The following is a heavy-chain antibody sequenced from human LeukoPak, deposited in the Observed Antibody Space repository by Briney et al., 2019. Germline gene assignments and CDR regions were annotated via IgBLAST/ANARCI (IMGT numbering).Heavy chain of an antibody. D-gene: IGHD6-6*01. CDR2: IIPIFGTA. Sequence: GASVKVSCKASGGTFSSCAISWVRQAPGQGLEWMGGIIPIFGTANYAQKFQGRVTITADKSTSTDYMELSSLRSEDTAVYYCALAEYSSSSGYYYYYMDVWGKGTTVTVSS. CDR3: ALAEYSSSSGYYYYYMDV. V-gene: IGHV1-69*06. CDR1: GGTFSSCA. J-gene: IGHJ6*03.